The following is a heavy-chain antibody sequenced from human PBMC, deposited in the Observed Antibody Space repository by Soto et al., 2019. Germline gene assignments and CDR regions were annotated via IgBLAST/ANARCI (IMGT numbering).Heavy chain of an antibody. CDR3: ARAAYSSSGWVPTWFDP. Sequence: SVKVSCKASGYTFTSYAINWVRQAPGQGLEWMGWIIPIFGTASYAQKFQGRVTITADESTSTAYMELSSLRSEDTAVYYCARAAYSSSGWVPTWFDPWGQGTLVTVSS. D-gene: IGHD6-19*01. CDR1: GYTFTSYA. J-gene: IGHJ5*02. V-gene: IGHV1-69*13. CDR2: IIPIFGTA.